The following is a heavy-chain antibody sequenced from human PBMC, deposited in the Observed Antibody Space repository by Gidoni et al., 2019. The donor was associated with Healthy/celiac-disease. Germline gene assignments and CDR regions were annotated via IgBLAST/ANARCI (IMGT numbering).Heavy chain of an antibody. Sequence: VQLLESGGGLVQPGGSLRLSCDASGFTFSRYAMSWVRQAPGKGLGWVSSMSGSGGSTYYADSVKGRFTISRDNSKNTLYLQMNSLRAEDTAVYYCAKEGSSSWSTGYGMDVWGQGTTVTVSS. D-gene: IGHD6-13*01. CDR3: AKEGSSSWSTGYGMDV. CDR1: GFTFSRYA. CDR2: MSGSGGST. J-gene: IGHJ6*02. V-gene: IGHV3-23*01.